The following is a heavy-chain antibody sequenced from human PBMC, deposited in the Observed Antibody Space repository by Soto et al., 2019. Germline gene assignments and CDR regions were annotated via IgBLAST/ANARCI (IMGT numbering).Heavy chain of an antibody. J-gene: IGHJ6*02. Sequence: ASVKVSCKASGYTFAGHFIHWVRQAPGQGLEWMGWINPNSGGTNIAQKFQGWVTMTRDASITTAYMEVNRLKPDDTAVYYCARTRAVFQLERRQHYYYCEMDVVGQGTTVTGSS. CDR1: GYTFAGHF. CDR2: INPNSGGT. V-gene: IGHV1-2*04. D-gene: IGHD1-1*01. CDR3: ARTRAVFQLERRQHYYYCEMDV.